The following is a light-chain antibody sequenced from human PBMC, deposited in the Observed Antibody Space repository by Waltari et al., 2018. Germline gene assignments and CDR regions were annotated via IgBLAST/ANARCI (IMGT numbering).Light chain of an antibody. CDR2: QDS. CDR1: KLGDKY. CDR3: QAWDSSTVV. Sequence: SYELTQPPSVSVSPGQTASITCSGDKLGDKYACWYQQKPGQSPLLVIYQDSNRPSGIPVRFSGSTSGNTATLTISGTQAMDEADYSCQAWDSSTVVFGGGTKLTVL. J-gene: IGLJ2*01. V-gene: IGLV3-1*01.